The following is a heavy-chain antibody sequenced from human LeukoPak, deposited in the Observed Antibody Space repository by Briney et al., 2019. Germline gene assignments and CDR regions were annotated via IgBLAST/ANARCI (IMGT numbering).Heavy chain of an antibody. CDR3: ARGLASGYPPIPFDY. CDR1: GGSISSSSYY. V-gene: IGHV4-39*01. Sequence: PSETLSLTCTVSGGSISSSSYYWGWIRQPPGKGLEWIGSIYYSGSTYYNLSLKSRVTISVDTSKNQFSLKLSSVTAADTAVYYCARGLASGYPPIPFDYWGQGTLVTVSS. CDR2: IYYSGST. J-gene: IGHJ4*02. D-gene: IGHD3-3*01.